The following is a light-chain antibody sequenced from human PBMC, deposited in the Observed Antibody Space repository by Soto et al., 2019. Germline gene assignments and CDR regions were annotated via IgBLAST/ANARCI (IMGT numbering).Light chain of an antibody. CDR2: EVT. CDR1: SSDVGGYNY. V-gene: IGLV2-8*01. Sequence: QSALTQPPSASGSPGQSVTISCTGTSSDVGGYNYVSWYQQHPGKAPKLMIYEVTKWPSGGPDRFSGSKSGNTASLTVSGLQAEDEADYYCSSYAGSDILLFGGGTKLTVL. J-gene: IGLJ2*01. CDR3: SSYAGSDILL.